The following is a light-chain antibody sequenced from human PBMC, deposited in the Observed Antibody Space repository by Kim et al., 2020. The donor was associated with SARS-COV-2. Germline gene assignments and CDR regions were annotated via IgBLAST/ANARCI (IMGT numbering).Light chain of an antibody. CDR3: QQRYSWPVT. Sequence: EIVLTQSPATLSLSPGERATPSCRASQSVSSQLAWYQQTPGQAPRLLMYDVSNRATGIPDRFSGSGSGTDFTLTISSLEPEDFALYYCQQRYSWPVTFGQGTKVDIK. CDR1: QSVSSQ. V-gene: IGKV3-11*01. CDR2: DVS. J-gene: IGKJ1*01.